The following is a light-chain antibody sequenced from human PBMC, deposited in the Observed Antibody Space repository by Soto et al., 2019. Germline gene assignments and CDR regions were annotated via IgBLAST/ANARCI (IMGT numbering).Light chain of an antibody. CDR3: QHYGTSAL. CDR2: AS. V-gene: IGKV3-20*01. CDR1: QSVSDMY. J-gene: IGKJ3*01. Sequence: EIVLTQSPGTLSLSPGERATLSCRASQSVSDMYLAWYQQKPGQAPRLLIYASNRATGIPERFSGSGSGTDLTLTISRLEPEDFAVYYCQHYGTSALFGPGTKVEIK.